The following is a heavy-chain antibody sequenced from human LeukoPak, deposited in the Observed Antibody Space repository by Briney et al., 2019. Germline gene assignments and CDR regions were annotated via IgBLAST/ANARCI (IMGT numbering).Heavy chain of an antibody. V-gene: IGHV4-59*01. CDR1: GGSIGSYY. CDR3: AIWVSGLYFDY. J-gene: IGHJ4*02. CDR2: IYYSGSP. Sequence: SETLSLTCTVSGGSIGSYYWSWIRQPPGKGLEWIGYIYYSGSPNYTPSLKSRVTISVDTSKNQFSLKLSSVTDADTAVYYCAIWVSGLYFDYWGQGTLVTVSS. D-gene: IGHD2-8*02.